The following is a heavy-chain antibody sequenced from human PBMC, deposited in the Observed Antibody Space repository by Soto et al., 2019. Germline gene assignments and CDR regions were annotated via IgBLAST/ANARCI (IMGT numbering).Heavy chain of an antibody. V-gene: IGHV3-23*01. CDR1: GFIFSSYA. J-gene: IGHJ4*02. D-gene: IGHD3-22*01. Sequence: XESLRLSCAASGFIFSSYAMSWVRQAPGKGLEWVSAISGSDGSTYYADSVKGRFTISRDNSRNTLYLQMNSLRAEDTAVYYCAKDGVAHIPLYTSGSSYDHWGQGTLVTVSS. CDR3: AKDGVAHIPLYTSGSSYDH. CDR2: ISGSDGST.